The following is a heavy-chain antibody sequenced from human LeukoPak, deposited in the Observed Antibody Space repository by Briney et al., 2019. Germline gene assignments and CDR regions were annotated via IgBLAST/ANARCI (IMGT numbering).Heavy chain of an antibody. CDR1: GFTFSSDG. D-gene: IGHD3-10*01. Sequence: GGSLRLSCAASGFTFSSDGMNWVRQAPGKGPEWVADMCSSRSPKYYADSVKGRFTISRDNAKNTLYLQMNSLTDEDTAVYYCARDSWFGELPNPDYWGQGTLVTVSS. CDR2: MCSSRSPK. J-gene: IGHJ4*02. V-gene: IGHV3-48*02. CDR3: ARDSWFGELPNPDY.